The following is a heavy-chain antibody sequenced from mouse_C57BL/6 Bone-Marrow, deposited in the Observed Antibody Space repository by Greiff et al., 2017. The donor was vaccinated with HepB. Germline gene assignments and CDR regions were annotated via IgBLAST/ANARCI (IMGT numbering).Heavy chain of an antibody. J-gene: IGHJ4*01. Sequence: VQLKESGGGLVQPKGSLKLSCAASGFSFNTYAMNWVRQAPGKGLEWVARIRSKSNNYATYYADSVKDRFTISRDDSESMLYLQMNNLKTEDTAMYYCVRGTRGYAMDYWGQGTSVTVSS. V-gene: IGHV10-1*01. D-gene: IGHD3-3*01. CDR1: GFSFNTYA. CDR3: VRGTRGYAMDY. CDR2: IRSKSNNYAT.